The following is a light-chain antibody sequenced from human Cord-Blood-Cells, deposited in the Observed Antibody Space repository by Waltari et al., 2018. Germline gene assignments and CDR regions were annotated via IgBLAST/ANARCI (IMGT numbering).Light chain of an antibody. CDR3: QAWDSSTDPPGDVV. CDR1: KLGDKY. J-gene: IGLJ2*01. V-gene: IGLV3-1*01. CDR2: QDS. Sequence: SYELTQPPSVSVSPGQTASITCSGDKLGDKYACWYQQKPGQSPVLVVYQDSKRPSGIPERFSGSNSGNTATLTISGTQAMDEADYYCQAWDSSTDPPGDVVFGGGTKLTVL.